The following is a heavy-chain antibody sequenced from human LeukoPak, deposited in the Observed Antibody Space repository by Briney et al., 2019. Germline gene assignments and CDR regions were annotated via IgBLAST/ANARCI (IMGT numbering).Heavy chain of an antibody. V-gene: IGHV3-30*03. J-gene: IGHJ1*01. CDR2: ISYDGSNK. CDR3: DYRGT. CDR1: GFTFGGYW. Sequence: GGSLRLSCAASGFTFGGYWMHWVRQAPGKGLEWVAVISYDGSNKYYADSVKGRFTISRDSVKNLVYLQMDRLTDDDTAVYYCDYRGTRGPGTRVTVSS. D-gene: IGHD3-10*01.